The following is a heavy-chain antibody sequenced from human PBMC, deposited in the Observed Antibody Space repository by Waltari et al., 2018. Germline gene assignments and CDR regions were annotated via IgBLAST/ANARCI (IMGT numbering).Heavy chain of an antibody. V-gene: IGHV4-39*07. Sequence: QLQLQESGPGLVRPSETLSLTCTVSGGSIDTSNYYWAWVRQPPGKGLESIATIFYNGANQYNPSLKSRLTISIDPSRNHFYLDRRSVTAADTAIYYCAREKRADTGGWVEGQYWGQGTLVTVSS. CDR1: GGSIDTSNYY. D-gene: IGHD2-2*02. J-gene: IGHJ4*02. CDR2: IFYNGAN. CDR3: AREKRADTGGWVEGQY.